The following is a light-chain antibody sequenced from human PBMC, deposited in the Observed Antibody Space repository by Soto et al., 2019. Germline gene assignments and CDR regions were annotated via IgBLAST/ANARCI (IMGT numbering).Light chain of an antibody. CDR3: QHYGTSAL. CDR1: QSVGGY. J-gene: IGKJ3*01. CDR2: AS. V-gene: IGKV3-20*01. Sequence: EIVLTQSPATLSLSPGERATLSCRASQSVGGYLDWYQQKPGQAPRLLIYASNRATGIPDRFSGSGSGTDFTLTISRLEPEDFAVYYCQHYGTSALFGPGTKVEIK.